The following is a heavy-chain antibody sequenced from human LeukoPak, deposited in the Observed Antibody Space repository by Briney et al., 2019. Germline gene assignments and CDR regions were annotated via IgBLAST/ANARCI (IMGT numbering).Heavy chain of an antibody. D-gene: IGHD6-19*01. CDR1: GFTFSTSA. CDR3: AREPGDSSGWSE. J-gene: IGHJ4*02. CDR2: ISSSSNYI. V-gene: IGHV3-21*01. Sequence: GGSLRLSCAASGFTFSTSAMSWVRQAPGKGLEWVSSISSSSNYIYYADSVKGRFTISRDNAKNSLYLQMNSLRAEDTAVYYCAREPGDSSGWSEWGQGTLVTVSS.